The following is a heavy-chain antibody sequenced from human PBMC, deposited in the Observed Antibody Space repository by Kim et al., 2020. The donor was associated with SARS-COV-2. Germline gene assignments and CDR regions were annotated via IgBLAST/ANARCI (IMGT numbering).Heavy chain of an antibody. Sequence: GGSLRLSCAASGFTFSSYEMNWVRQAPGKGLEWVSYISSSGSTIYYADSVKGRFTISRDNAKNSLYLQMNSLRAEDTAVYYCAREGDYVDTHRHDAFDIWGQGTMVTVSS. CDR2: ISSSGSTI. J-gene: IGHJ3*02. V-gene: IGHV3-48*03. D-gene: IGHD5-18*01. CDR3: AREGDYVDTHRHDAFDI. CDR1: GFTFSSYE.